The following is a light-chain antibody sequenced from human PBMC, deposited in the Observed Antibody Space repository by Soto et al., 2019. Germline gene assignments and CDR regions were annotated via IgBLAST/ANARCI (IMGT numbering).Light chain of an antibody. J-gene: IGLJ2*01. CDR1: SSDVGAYNY. V-gene: IGLV2-14*03. CDR3: TSFTTSSTLV. CDR2: DVS. Sequence: QSALTQPASVSGSPGQSITISCTGTSSDVGAYNYVSWYQHHPGKAPKLMIYDVSNRPSGVSNRFSGSKSGNTASLTISGLQAEDEADYYRTSFTTSSTLVFGGGTKLPVL.